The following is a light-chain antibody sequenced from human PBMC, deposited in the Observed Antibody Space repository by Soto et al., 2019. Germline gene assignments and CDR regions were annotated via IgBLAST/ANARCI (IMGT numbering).Light chain of an antibody. CDR3: QQSDILPIT. V-gene: IGKV1-33*01. CDR1: QDISNY. J-gene: IGKJ5*01. CDR2: DAY. Sequence: DIQMTQSPSSLSASVGDRVTITCRASQDISNYVNWYQQRPGKATKLLIYDAYNLERGLPSRFSGTRSGTHFTFTLTILQPEDVGKYYCQQSDILPITFGKGTRLEI.